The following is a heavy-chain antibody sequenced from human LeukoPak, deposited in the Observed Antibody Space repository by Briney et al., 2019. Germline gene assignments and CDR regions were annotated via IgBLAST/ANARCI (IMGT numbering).Heavy chain of an antibody. J-gene: IGHJ5*02. V-gene: IGHV4-59*01. Sequence: SETLSLICSVSGGSISSYDWTWIRQPPGERLEWIANIDYTGSTTYNPSLKSRVTISVDTSKNLFSLRLISVTAADTAVYYCARVFGTSSWYDWFDPWGPGTLVTVSS. CDR2: IDYTGST. CDR3: ARVFGTSSWYDWFDP. CDR1: GGSISSYD. D-gene: IGHD2-2*01.